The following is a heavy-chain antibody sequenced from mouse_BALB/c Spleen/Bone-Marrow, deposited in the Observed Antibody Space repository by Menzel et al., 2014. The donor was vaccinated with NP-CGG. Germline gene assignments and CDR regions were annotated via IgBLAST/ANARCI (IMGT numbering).Heavy chain of an antibody. J-gene: IGHJ4*01. D-gene: IGHD1-2*01. Sequence: DVHLVESGGVLVKPGGSLKLSCAASGFTFSSYAMSWVRQTPEKRLEWVATISSGGSYTYYPDSVKGRFTISRDNAKNTLYLQMSSLRSEDTAMYYCARHFITTATGAMDYWGQGTSVTVSS. CDR3: ARHFITTATGAMDY. V-gene: IGHV5-9-3*01. CDR2: ISSGGSYT. CDR1: GFTFSSYA.